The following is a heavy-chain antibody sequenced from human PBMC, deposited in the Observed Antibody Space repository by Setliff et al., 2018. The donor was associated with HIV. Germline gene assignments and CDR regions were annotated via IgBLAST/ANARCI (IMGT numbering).Heavy chain of an antibody. V-gene: IGHV4-34*10. D-gene: IGHD3-22*01. CDR3: ARVRLTMIMMVDYFDQ. J-gene: IGHJ4*02. CDR1: GGSFSDYY. CDR2: IYSTGDT. Sequence: PSETLSLTCVVYGGSFSDYYWSWIRQPPGKGLEWVGHIYSTGDTNYNPSLKSRVTLSADTSKNQLSLSLTSVTAADTAVYYCARVRLTMIMMVDYFDQWGQGTLVTVSS.